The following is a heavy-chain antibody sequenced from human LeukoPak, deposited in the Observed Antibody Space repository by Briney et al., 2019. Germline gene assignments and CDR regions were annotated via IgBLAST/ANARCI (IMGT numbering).Heavy chain of an antibody. CDR1: GFIFSSYG. V-gene: IGHV3-30*18. D-gene: IGHD6-19*01. Sequence: GGSLRLSCAASGFIFSSYGMHWVRQAPGKGLEWVAVISYDGSHKYYADSVKGRFTISRDNSKNTLYLQMNSLRAEDTAVYYCAKGPETGWYEYFQHWGQGTLVTVSS. CDR2: ISYDGSHK. CDR3: AKGPETGWYEYFQH. J-gene: IGHJ1*01.